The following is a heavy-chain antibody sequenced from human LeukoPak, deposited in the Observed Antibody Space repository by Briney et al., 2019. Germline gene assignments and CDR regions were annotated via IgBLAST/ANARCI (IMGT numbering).Heavy chain of an antibody. CDR1: GFSFSDYY. Sequence: GGSLRLSCAASGFSFSDYYMSWIRQAPGKGLEWVSYISSSGTTIFYAESVKGRFTISRDNAKNSLHLQMDSLRAEDTAVYYCARDYDYTWRSHHAFDIWGQGTMVTVSS. J-gene: IGHJ3*02. V-gene: IGHV3-11*01. CDR3: ARDYDYTWRSHHAFDI. D-gene: IGHD3-16*01. CDR2: ISSSGTTI.